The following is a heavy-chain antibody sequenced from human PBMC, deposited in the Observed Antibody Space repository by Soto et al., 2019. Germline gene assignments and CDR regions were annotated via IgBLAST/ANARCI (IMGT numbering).Heavy chain of an antibody. CDR2: ISLGGGNT. CDR3: AKDPSTGYADH. V-gene: IGHV3-23*01. J-gene: IGHJ4*02. CDR1: AFMFSNYA. D-gene: IGHD3-9*01. Sequence: GGSLRLSCAASAFMFSNYAMSWVRQAPGKGLEWVSTISLGGGNTHYADSVKGRFTISRDNSKNTLYLQMNSLRGEDTAVYYCAKDPSTGYADHWGQGTLVTVSS.